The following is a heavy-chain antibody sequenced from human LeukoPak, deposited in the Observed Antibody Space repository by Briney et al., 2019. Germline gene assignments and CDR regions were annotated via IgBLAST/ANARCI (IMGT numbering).Heavy chain of an antibody. CDR3: ARWRYPEARTKLVVTSKGAFDI. CDR2: IYTSGST. D-gene: IGHD2-2*01. J-gene: IGHJ3*02. V-gene: IGHV4-61*02. CDR1: GGSISSGSYY. Sequence: NPSQTLSLTCTVSGGSISSGSYYWSWIRQPAGKGLEWIGRIYTSGSTNYNPSLKSRVTMSVDTSRNQFSLKLSSVTAADTAVYYCARWRYPEARTKLVVTSKGAFDIWGQGTMVTVSS.